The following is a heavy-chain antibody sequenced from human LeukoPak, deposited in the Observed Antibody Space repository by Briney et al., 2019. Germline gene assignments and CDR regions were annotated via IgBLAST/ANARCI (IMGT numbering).Heavy chain of an antibody. CDR2: IRYDGSNK. J-gene: IGHJ4*02. Sequence: GGSLRLSCAASGFTFSSYGMHWVRQAPGKGLEWVAFIRYDGSNKYYADSVKGRFTISRDNSKNTLYLQMSSLRAEDTAVYYCAKDRGIAAAGLIDYWGQGTLVAVSS. V-gene: IGHV3-30*02. D-gene: IGHD6-13*01. CDR3: AKDRGIAAAGLIDY. CDR1: GFTFSSYG.